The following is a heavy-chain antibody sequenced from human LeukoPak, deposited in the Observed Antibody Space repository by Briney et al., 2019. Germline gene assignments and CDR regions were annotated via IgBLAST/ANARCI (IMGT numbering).Heavy chain of an antibody. J-gene: IGHJ4*02. V-gene: IGHV3-21*01. CDR3: ARDVRRVYYDSSVC. CDR2: ISSSSSYI. D-gene: IGHD3-22*01. Sequence: PGRSLRLSCAASGFTFSSYSMNWVRQAPGKGLEWVSSISSSSSYIYYADSVKGRFTISRDNAKNSLYLQMNSLRAEDTAVYYCARDVRRVYYDSSVCWGQGTLVTVSS. CDR1: GFTFSSYS.